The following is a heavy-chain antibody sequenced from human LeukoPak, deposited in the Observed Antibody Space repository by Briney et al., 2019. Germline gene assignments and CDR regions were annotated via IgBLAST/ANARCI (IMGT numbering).Heavy chain of an antibody. CDR2: IRYDGSNK. D-gene: IGHD2-2*02. V-gene: IGHV3-30*02. CDR1: GFTFSSYG. J-gene: IGHJ4*02. Sequence: PGGSLRLSCAASGFTFSSYGMHWVRQAPGKGLEWVAFIRYDGSNKYYADSVKGRFTISRDNSKNTLYLQMNSLRAEDTAVYYCAKVGWEGGYCSSTSCYTDYWGQGTLVTVSS. CDR3: AKVGWEGGYCSSTSCYTDY.